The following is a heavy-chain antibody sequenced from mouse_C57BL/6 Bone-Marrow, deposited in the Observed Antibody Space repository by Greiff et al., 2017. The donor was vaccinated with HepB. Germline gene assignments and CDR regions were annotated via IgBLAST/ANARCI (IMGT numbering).Heavy chain of an antibody. CDR2: IDPSDSYT. J-gene: IGHJ4*01. Sequence: QVQLQQPGAELVKPGASVKLSCKASGYTFTSYWMQWVKQRPGQGLEWIGEIDPSDSYTNYNQKFKGKATLTVDTSSSTAYMQLSSLTSEDSAVYYCARELKVYDYDGYYYAMDYWGQGTSVTVSS. CDR1: GYTFTSYW. D-gene: IGHD2-4*01. V-gene: IGHV1-50*01. CDR3: ARELKVYDYDGYYYAMDY.